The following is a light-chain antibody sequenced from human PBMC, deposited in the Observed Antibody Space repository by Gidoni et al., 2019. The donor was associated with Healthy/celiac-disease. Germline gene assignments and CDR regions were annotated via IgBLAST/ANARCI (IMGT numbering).Light chain of an antibody. Sequence: DIQLTQSPSFLSASVGDRVTITCRASQGISSYLAWYQQKPGKAPKLLIYAASTLQSGVPSRFSGSGSGTEFTLTISSLQPEDFATYYCQQLNSYPRALGPXTKVDIK. V-gene: IGKV1-9*01. J-gene: IGKJ3*01. CDR1: QGISSY. CDR2: AAS. CDR3: QQLNSYPRA.